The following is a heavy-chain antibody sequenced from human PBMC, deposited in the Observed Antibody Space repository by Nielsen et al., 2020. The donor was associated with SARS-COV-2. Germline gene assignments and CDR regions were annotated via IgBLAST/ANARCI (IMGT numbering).Heavy chain of an antibody. J-gene: IGHJ3*02. D-gene: IGHD3-3*01. V-gene: IGHV4-4*02. Sequence: SETLSLTCAVSGGSISGSNWWSWVRQPPGKGLEWIGEIYHSGSTNYNPSLKSRVTISVDKSKNQFSLKLSSVTAADTAVYYCARAVNYDDAFDIWGQGTMVTVSS. CDR1: GGSISGSNW. CDR3: ARAVNYDDAFDI. CDR2: IYHSGST.